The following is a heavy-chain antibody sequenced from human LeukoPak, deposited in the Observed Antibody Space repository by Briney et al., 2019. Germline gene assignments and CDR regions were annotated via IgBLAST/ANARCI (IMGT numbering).Heavy chain of an antibody. CDR2: IYPGDSDT. CDR3: AVSISGYCSVFDY. J-gene: IGHJ4*02. V-gene: IGHV5-51*01. Sequence: GESLKISCEGSGYSTDSYWIGWVRQMPGKALEWMGIIYPGDSDTRYSPSFQGQVSISVDKSISTAYLQWSSLEASDTAMYYCAVSISGYCSVFDYWAQGTLVTVSS. CDR1: GYSTDSYW. D-gene: IGHD3-22*01.